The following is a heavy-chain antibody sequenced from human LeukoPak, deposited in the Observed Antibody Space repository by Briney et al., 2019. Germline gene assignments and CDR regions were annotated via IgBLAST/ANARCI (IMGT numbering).Heavy chain of an antibody. V-gene: IGHV1-8*02. Sequence: GASVKVSCKASGYTFTSYDINWVRQATGQGPEWMGWMNPNSGDTGYVQKFQGRVTMTRDTSMTTAYMELTSLTSEDTAVYYCARSGFGSGISFDHWGQGTRVTVSS. CDR1: GYTFTSYD. CDR2: MNPNSGDT. J-gene: IGHJ5*02. D-gene: IGHD3-10*01. CDR3: ARSGFGSGISFDH.